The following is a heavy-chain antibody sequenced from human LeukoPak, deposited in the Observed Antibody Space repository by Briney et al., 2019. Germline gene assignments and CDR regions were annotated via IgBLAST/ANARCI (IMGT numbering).Heavy chain of an antibody. CDR3: ARGRSGYYPKPFDY. Sequence: VASVKVSCKASGYTFTSYGISWVRQAPGQGFEWMGWISAYNGNTNYAQKLQGRVTMTTDTSTSTAYMELRSLRSDDTAVYYCARGRSGYYPKPFDYWGQGTLVTVSS. CDR1: GYTFTSYG. J-gene: IGHJ4*02. CDR2: ISAYNGNT. D-gene: IGHD3-22*01. V-gene: IGHV1-18*01.